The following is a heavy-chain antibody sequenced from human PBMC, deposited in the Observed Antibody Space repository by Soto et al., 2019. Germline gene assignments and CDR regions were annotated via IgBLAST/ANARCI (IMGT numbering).Heavy chain of an antibody. CDR1: GGSISSGGYY. CDR2: IYYSGST. Sequence: SLSLACPVSGGSISSGGYYWSWIRQHPGKGLEWIGYIYYSGSTYYNPSIKSRVTISVDTSKNQFSLKLSSVTAADTDVYYCARVGNTMASGWFDPWGQGTLVTVSS. V-gene: IGHV4-31*03. J-gene: IGHJ5*02. D-gene: IGHD3-10*01. CDR3: ARVGNTMASGWFDP.